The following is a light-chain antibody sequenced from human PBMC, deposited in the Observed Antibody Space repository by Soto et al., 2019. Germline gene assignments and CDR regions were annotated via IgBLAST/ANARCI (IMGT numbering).Light chain of an antibody. Sequence: EIVLTQSPGTLSLSPGERATLSCRASQSVSSSYLAWYQQKPGQAPRLLIYGASSRPTGIPDRFSGSGSGTDFTLTISRLEPEDVAVYYCQQYGSSPLTFGGGTKVESK. J-gene: IGKJ4*01. CDR1: QSVSSSY. CDR3: QQYGSSPLT. V-gene: IGKV3-20*01. CDR2: GAS.